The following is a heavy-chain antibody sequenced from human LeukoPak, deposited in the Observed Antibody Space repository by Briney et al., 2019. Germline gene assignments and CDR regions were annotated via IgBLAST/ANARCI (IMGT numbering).Heavy chain of an antibody. D-gene: IGHD2-15*01. Sequence: ASVKVSCKASGYTFTSYGISWVRQAPGQGLEWMGWINTNTGNPTYAQGFTGRFVFSLDTSVSTAYLQISSLKAEDTAVYYCARENDCRGGSCYPGLNWFDPWGQGTLVTVSS. J-gene: IGHJ5*02. V-gene: IGHV7-4-1*02. CDR1: GYTFTSYG. CDR3: ARENDCRGGSCYPGLNWFDP. CDR2: INTNTGNP.